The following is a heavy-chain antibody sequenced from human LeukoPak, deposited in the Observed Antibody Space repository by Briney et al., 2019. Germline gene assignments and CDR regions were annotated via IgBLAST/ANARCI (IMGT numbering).Heavy chain of an antibody. V-gene: IGHV3-23*01. Sequence: GGSLRLSCAASGFTVITNDMTWVRQAPGKGLEWVSAISGSGGSTYYADSVKGRFTISRDNSKNTLYLQMNSLRAEDTAVYYCAKEGSITMIVTRGYFDYWGQGTLVTVSS. D-gene: IGHD3-22*01. CDR3: AKEGSITMIVTRGYFDY. CDR1: GFTVITND. CDR2: ISGSGGST. J-gene: IGHJ4*02.